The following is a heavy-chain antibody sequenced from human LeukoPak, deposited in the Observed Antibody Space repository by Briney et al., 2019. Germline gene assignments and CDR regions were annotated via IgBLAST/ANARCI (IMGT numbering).Heavy chain of an antibody. CDR2: IRSKAYGGAT. V-gene: IGHV3-49*04. J-gene: IGHJ4*02. Sequence: GGSLRLSCTASGFTFGDYAMSWVRQAPGKGLEWVGFIRSKAYGGATEYAASVKGRFTISRDDSKSIAYLQMNSLKTEDTAVYYCTRERFEYGDYADCWGQGTLVTVSS. CDR3: TRERFEYGDYADC. CDR1: GFTFGDYA. D-gene: IGHD4-17*01.